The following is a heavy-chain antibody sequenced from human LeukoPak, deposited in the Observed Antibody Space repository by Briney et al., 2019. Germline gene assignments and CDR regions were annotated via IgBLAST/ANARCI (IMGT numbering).Heavy chain of an antibody. Sequence: GGSLRLSCAASGFTVSGNYMSWVRQVPGKGLEWVSVIYGGGSTYYADSVKGRFTISRDSSKNTVFLQMNSLRPKDTAVYYCTREGRRGGGYSHSFDYWGQGTLVTVSS. CDR3: TREGRRGGGYSHSFDY. D-gene: IGHD5-18*01. CDR2: IYGGGST. J-gene: IGHJ4*02. V-gene: IGHV3-66*02. CDR1: GFTVSGNY.